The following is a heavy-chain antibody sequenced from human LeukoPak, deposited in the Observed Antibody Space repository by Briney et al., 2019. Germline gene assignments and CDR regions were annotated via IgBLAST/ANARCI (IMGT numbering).Heavy chain of an antibody. Sequence: SQTLSLTCAISGDSVSSNGTAWNWIRQSPSRGLEWLGRTYYRSQQWYSDYAPSVKGRITLNPDTSKNQFSLQLNSVTPEDTAVYYCGRETDFGVVTNWGQGTLVTVSS. D-gene: IGHD3-3*01. CDR1: GDSVSSNGTA. J-gene: IGHJ4*02. CDR2: TYYRSQQWYS. CDR3: GRETDFGVVTN. V-gene: IGHV6-1*01.